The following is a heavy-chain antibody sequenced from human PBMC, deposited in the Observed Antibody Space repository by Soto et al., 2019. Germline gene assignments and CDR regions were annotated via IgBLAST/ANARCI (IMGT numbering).Heavy chain of an antibody. J-gene: IGHJ4*02. D-gene: IGHD5-12*01. CDR3: ARGSGYEGFDY. Sequence: EVQLVESGGGLIQPGGSLRLSCATSGFAVTNHYMTWVRQAPGKGLDWVSVIYSGGSTNYADSVQGRFTISRDTSDNTLYLQMNSLRAEDTAMYYCARGSGYEGFDYWGQGTLVTVSS. CDR1: GFAVTNHY. CDR2: IYSGGST. V-gene: IGHV3-53*01.